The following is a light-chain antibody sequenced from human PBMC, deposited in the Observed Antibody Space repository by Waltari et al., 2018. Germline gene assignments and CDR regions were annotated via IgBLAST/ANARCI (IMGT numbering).Light chain of an antibody. Sequence: QSVLSQPPSVIGTPGQGVTIACSGSSSNVGINNLTWYHQLPGKDPKLLIYNNNQRPSGVPDRYSGSKSGTSASLAISGLRSEEEADYYCAAWDDSLNGWVFGGGTKLTVL. CDR2: NNN. V-gene: IGLV1-44*01. CDR1: SSNVGINN. CDR3: AAWDDSLNGWV. J-gene: IGLJ3*02.